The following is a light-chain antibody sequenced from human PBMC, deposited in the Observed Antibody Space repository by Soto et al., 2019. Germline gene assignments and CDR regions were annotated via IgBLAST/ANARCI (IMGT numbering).Light chain of an antibody. J-gene: IGLJ1*01. CDR3: SSYTSSSTSYV. CDR1: RRDVGGYNY. Sequence: QSAPAPPGPVSGVPWQSLTLSLTGTRRDVGGYNYVSWYQQHPGKAPKLMIYDVSNRPSGVSNRFSGSKSGNTASLTISGLQAEDEADYYCSSYTSSSTSYVFGTGTKVTVL. CDR2: DVS. V-gene: IGLV2-14*01.